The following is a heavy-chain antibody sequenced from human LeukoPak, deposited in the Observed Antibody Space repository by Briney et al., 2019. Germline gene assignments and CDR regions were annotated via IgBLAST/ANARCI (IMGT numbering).Heavy chain of an antibody. CDR2: VYYTGSA. V-gene: IGHV4-39*02. Sequence: SETLSLTCTVSGGSVSSRPHFWAWIRPTPGRGLAWIGTVYYTGSANYNPSLKSRVTMSVDTSKDHFSLNLSSVTATDTAVYFCVRLLGGYFAGNTFDIWGQGTVVSVSS. D-gene: IGHD3-9*01. CDR3: VRLLGGYFAGNTFDI. J-gene: IGHJ3*02. CDR1: GGSVSSRPHF.